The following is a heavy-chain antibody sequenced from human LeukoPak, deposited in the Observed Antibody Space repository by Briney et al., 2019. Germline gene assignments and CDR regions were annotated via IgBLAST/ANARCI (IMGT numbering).Heavy chain of an antibody. Sequence: GGSLRLSCAASGFTFSSYSMNWVRQAPGKGLEWVAVISYDGSNKYYADSVKGRFTISRDNSKNTLYLQMNSLRAEDTAVYYCARGIAARPVFDYWGQGTLVTVSS. J-gene: IGHJ4*02. CDR2: ISYDGSNK. D-gene: IGHD6-6*01. CDR1: GFTFSSYS. CDR3: ARGIAARPVFDY. V-gene: IGHV3-30*03.